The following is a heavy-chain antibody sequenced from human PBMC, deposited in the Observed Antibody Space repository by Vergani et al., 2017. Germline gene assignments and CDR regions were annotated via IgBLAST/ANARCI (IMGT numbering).Heavy chain of an antibody. CDR3: ARGRXGYCSSTSCSSFDY. Sequence: QVQLQQWGAGVVKPSGTLSLTCAVFGESFSSFYWSWIRQPPGKGLEWIGEINNDGHTNYNPSLESRVIVSRDTAKNQFSLNLMSVTAADTAMYYCARGRXGYCSSTSCSSFDYWSQGTLVTVSS. V-gene: IGHV4-34*02. CDR2: INNDGHT. J-gene: IGHJ4*02. D-gene: IGHD2-2*01. CDR1: GESFSSFY.